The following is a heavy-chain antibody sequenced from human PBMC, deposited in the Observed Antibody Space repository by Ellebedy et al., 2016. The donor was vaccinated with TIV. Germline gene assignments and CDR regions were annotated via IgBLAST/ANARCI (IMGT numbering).Heavy chain of an antibody. Sequence: GESLKISXAASGFTFSSYWMHWVRQAPGKGLVWVSRINSDGSSTSYADSVKGRFTISRDNAKNTLYLQMNSLRAEDTAVYYCARGLWFGETNYYYYGMDVWGQGTTVTVSS. V-gene: IGHV3-74*01. D-gene: IGHD3-10*01. J-gene: IGHJ6*02. CDR2: INSDGSST. CDR3: ARGLWFGETNYYYYGMDV. CDR1: GFTFSSYW.